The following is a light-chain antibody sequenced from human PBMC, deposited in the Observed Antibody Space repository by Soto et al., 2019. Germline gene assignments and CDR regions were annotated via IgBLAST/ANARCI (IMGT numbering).Light chain of an antibody. V-gene: IGKV1-6*02. CDR3: QQTYSVPAT. J-gene: IGKJ1*01. CDR2: AAS. Sequence: AIQVTQSPSSLSASVGGRVTITCRTSQGIRSALGWYQQKPGKVPKLLIYAASTLQSGVPSRFSGSGSGTDFTLTISYLQPEDFAAYYCQQTYSVPATFGQGTKVDI. CDR1: QGIRSA.